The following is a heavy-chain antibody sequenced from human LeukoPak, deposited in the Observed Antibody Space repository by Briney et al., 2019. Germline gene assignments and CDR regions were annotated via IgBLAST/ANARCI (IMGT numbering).Heavy chain of an antibody. CDR2: IKQDGSET. CDR3: ARDLSTWAGRGQGYFDY. Sequence: GGSLRLSCAASGFTFSSYWMSWVRQAPGKGLEWVANIKQDGSETYYVDSVKGRFTISRDNAKNSLYLQMNSLRAEDTAVYYCARDLSTWAGRGQGYFDYWGQGTLVTVSS. J-gene: IGHJ4*02. CDR1: GFTFSSYW. D-gene: IGHD6-19*01. V-gene: IGHV3-7*01.